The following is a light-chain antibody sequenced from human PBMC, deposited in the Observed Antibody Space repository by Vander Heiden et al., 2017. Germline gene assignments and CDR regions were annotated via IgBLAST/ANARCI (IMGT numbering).Light chain of an antibody. J-gene: IGLJ2*01. Sequence: QSVLTQPPSVSGAPGQRVTSSRTGNIPNIGATYDVHWYQQLPRTAPKLLIYGNKNRPSGVPDRFSGSKSGTSASLDITGLQAEDEADYYCQSYDSSLSGYVLFGGGTKLTVL. CDR1: IPNIGATYD. V-gene: IGLV1-40*01. CDR3: QSYDSSLSGYVL. CDR2: GNK.